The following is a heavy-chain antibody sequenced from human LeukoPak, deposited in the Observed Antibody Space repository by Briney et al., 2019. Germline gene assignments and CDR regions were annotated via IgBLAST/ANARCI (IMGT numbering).Heavy chain of an antibody. V-gene: IGHV3-48*04. CDR3: VRDSGQKYASPYYYYMDV. CDR1: GFTFSSYS. CDR2: ISSSSSTI. Sequence: GGTLRLSCAASGFTFSSYSMNWVRQAPGKGLEWVSYISSSSSTIYYADSVKGRFTISRDNAKNSLYLQMNSLRAEDTAVYYCVRDSGQKYASPYYYYMDVWGKGTTVTVSS. D-gene: IGHD2-8*01. J-gene: IGHJ6*03.